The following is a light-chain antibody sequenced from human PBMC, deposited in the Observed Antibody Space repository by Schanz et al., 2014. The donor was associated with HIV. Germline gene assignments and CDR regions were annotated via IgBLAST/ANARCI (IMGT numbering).Light chain of an antibody. CDR1: SSDVGGYNY. Sequence: QSALTQPASVSGSPGQSVIISCTGTSSDVGGYNYVSWYQQHPGKAPKLMIYEVSKRPSGVSNRFSGSKSGNTASLTISGLQAEDEADYYCQSYDGNNAGVFGGGTKLTVL. V-gene: IGLV2-14*01. J-gene: IGLJ3*02. CDR2: EVS. CDR3: QSYDGNNAGV.